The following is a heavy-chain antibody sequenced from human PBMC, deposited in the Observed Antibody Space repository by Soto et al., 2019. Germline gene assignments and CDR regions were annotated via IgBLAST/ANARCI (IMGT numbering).Heavy chain of an antibody. CDR2: ISAYNGNT. Sequence: QVQLVQSGAEVKKPGASVKVSCKASCYTFTNFGISWVRQAPGQRLEWMGWISAYNGNTNYSQNFQGRATMTPHTSTSAAYMALRSLRSDDTAMYYCARGGTPIDSWGQGTLVTASS. D-gene: IGHD3-16*01. CDR3: ARGGTPIDS. CDR1: CYTFTNFG. V-gene: IGHV1-18*01. J-gene: IGHJ4*02.